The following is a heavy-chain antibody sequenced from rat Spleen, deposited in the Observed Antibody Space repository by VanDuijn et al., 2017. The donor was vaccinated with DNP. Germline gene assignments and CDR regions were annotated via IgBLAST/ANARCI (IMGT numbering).Heavy chain of an antibody. CDR1: GYSITSSNK. V-gene: IGHV3-1*01. CDR2: ISYSGST. Sequence: EVQLQESGPGLVKPSQSLSLACSVTGYSITSSNKWNWIRKFPGNKMEWMGYISYSGSTSYNPSLKGRISITRDTSKNQFFLHLNSVTTEDTATYYCASTNYYAGSYYYVPFAYWGQGTLVTVSS. CDR3: ASTNYYAGSYYYVPFAY. J-gene: IGHJ3*01. D-gene: IGHD1-12*02.